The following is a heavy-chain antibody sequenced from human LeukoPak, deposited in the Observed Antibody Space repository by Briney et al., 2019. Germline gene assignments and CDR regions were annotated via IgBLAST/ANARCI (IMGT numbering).Heavy chain of an antibody. J-gene: IGHJ4*02. D-gene: IGHD2-21*01. CDR2: ISSTGAGT. Sequence: PGGSLRLSCAASGFTFDSYAMSWVRQAPGKGLEWVSAISSTGAGTYYADSVKGRFTISRDNSKNTLYLQMNGLRAEDTAVYYCAKGGIYAFDYWGQGTLVTASS. V-gene: IGHV3-23*01. CDR1: GFTFDSYA. CDR3: AKGGIYAFDY.